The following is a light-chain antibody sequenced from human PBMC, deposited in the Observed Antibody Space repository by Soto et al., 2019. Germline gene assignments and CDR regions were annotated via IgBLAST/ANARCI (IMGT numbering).Light chain of an antibody. CDR3: QYQGS. J-gene: IGKJ4*01. CDR2: DVS. Sequence: IVLTQSPDTLSLSPGQRATLSCRASQSVSRRYLAWYQQKPGQAPILLIYDVSERASDIPDRFSGSGSGTDFTLIINRLVPEDVAVYYCQYQGSFGGGTKVEIE. V-gene: IGKV3-20*01. CDR1: QSVSRRY.